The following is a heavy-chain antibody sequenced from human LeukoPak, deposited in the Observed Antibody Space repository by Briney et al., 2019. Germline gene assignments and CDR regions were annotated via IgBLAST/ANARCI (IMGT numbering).Heavy chain of an antibody. J-gene: IGHJ4*02. Sequence: PSETLSLTCAVSGASVSGSNYYWGWIRQPPGKGLEWIGNIYSSGSTYYNASLQSRVTISIDTSKNQFSLRLNSVTAADTAMYYCAKSGGYGLIDYWGQGTRVTVSS. CDR2: IYSSGST. D-gene: IGHD1-26*01. CDR1: GASVSGSNYY. V-gene: IGHV4-39*01. CDR3: AKSGGYGLIDY.